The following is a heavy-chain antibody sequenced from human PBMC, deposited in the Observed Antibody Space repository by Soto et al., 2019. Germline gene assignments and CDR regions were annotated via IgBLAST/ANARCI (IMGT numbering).Heavy chain of an antibody. CDR2: IKHDGSEK. CDR3: PRVSGWYAYFDQ. V-gene: IGHV3-7*05. CDR1: GATFSTYW. J-gene: IGHJ4*02. D-gene: IGHD6-19*01. Sequence: EVQLVESGGGLVQPGGSLRLSCAASGATFSTYWMSWVRQAPGKGLEWVANIKHDGSEKYYVDSVKGRFTISRDNTRNSLFLQINSLSAEDTAVYFCPRVSGWYAYFDQWGQGTLVTASS.